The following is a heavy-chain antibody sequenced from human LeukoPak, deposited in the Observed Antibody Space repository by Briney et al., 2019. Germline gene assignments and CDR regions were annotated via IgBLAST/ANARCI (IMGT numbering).Heavy chain of an antibody. J-gene: IGHJ4*02. CDR3: AKSCTSTTCQIED. D-gene: IGHD2-2*01. V-gene: IGHV3-74*01. CDR1: GFTFDDYA. CDR2: INSDGTTT. Sequence: GRSLRLSCAASGFTFDDYAMHRVRQAPGKGLVWVSRINSDGTTTTYADSVKGRFTISRDNAENTVYLQINSLRAEDTAVYYCAKSCTSTTCQIEDWGQGTLVTVSS.